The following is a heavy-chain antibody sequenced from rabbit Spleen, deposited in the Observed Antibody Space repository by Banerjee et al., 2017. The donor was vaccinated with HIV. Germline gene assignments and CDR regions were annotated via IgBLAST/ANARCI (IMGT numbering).Heavy chain of an antibody. CDR1: GFSFNYSDW. D-gene: IGHD5-1*01. V-gene: IGHV1S45*01. CDR3: TEADEGSDGYLSL. Sequence: QEQLEESGGGLVKPEGSLTLTCTASGFSFNYSDWICWVRQAPGKGLEWIACIYAGSGKGTKYASWKEGRFSITKTSSTAMTLQMTRLTAADAASYFGTEADEGSDGYLSLWGQGTLVTVS. CDR2: IYAGSGKGT. J-gene: IGHJ4*01.